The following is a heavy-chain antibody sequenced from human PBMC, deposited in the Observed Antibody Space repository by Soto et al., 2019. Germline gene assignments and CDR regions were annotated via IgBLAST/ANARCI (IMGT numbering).Heavy chain of an antibody. D-gene: IGHD6-19*01. V-gene: IGHV1-18*01. CDR2: ISAYNGNT. J-gene: IGHJ6*03. Sequence: ASVKVSCKASGYSFTSYGITWVRQAPGQGFEWMGWISAYNGNTNYAQKFQGRVTLTTDASTSTAYLELRSLRSDDTAVYYCARDRGVAPPVAGNTHYYYYMDVWGKGTTVTSP. CDR3: ARDRGVAPPVAGNTHYYYYMDV. CDR1: GYSFTSYG.